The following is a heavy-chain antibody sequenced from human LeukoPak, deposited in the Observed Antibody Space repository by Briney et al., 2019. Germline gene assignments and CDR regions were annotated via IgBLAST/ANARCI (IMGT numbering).Heavy chain of an antibody. CDR3: ARRLVLPSRYYDSSGYYYKDYFDY. CDR2: IYPGDSDT. V-gene: IGHV5-51*01. J-gene: IGHJ4*02. Sequence: GESLKISCKGSGYSFTSYWIGWVRQMPGKGLEWMGIIYPGDSDTRYSPSFQGQVTISADKSISTAYLQWSSLKASDTAMYYCARRLVLPSRYYDSSGYYYKDYFDYWGQGTLVTVSS. CDR1: GYSFTSYW. D-gene: IGHD3-22*01.